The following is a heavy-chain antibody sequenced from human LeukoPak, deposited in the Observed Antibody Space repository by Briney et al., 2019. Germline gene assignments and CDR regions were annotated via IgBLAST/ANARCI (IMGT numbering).Heavy chain of an antibody. CDR3: ARGVSGYTYGSRFDY. V-gene: IGHV3-53*01. D-gene: IGHD5-18*01. J-gene: IGHJ4*02. CDR1: GFTVSSNY. CDR2: IYSGGSTT. Sequence: GGSLRLSCAASGFTVSSNYMSWVRQAPGKGLEWVSVIYSGGSTTHYADSVKGRFTTSRDNSKNTLYLQMNSLRAEDTAVYYCARGVSGYTYGSRFDYWGQGTLVTVSS.